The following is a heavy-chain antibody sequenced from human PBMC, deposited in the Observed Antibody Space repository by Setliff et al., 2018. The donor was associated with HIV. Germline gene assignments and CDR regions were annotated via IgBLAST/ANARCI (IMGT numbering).Heavy chain of an antibody. CDR1: GGSMSTYY. V-gene: IGHV4-4*08. Sequence: SETLSLTCTVSGGSMSTYYWSWIRQPPGKGLEWIGYIYTSGSTNYNPSLRSRVTISVDTSKNHFSLKLNSVTAADTAVYYCARVRSYGSAYDAFDVWGPGTMVTVSS. J-gene: IGHJ3*01. D-gene: IGHD3-10*01. CDR2: IYTSGST. CDR3: ARVRSYGSAYDAFDV.